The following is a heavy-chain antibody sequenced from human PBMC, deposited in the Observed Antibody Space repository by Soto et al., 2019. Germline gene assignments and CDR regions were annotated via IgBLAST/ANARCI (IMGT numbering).Heavy chain of an antibody. CDR1: GGSISSYY. D-gene: IGHD2-2*01. Sequence: PSETLSLTCTVSGGSISSYYWSWIRQPPGKGLEWIGYIYYSGSTNYNPSLKSRVTISVDTSKNQFSLKLSSVTAADTAVYYCARVHIVVVPAAIVWVEDHLTNYYFDYWGQGTLVTVSS. J-gene: IGHJ4*02. V-gene: IGHV4-59*01. CDR2: IYYSGST. CDR3: ARVHIVVVPAAIVWVEDHLTNYYFDY.